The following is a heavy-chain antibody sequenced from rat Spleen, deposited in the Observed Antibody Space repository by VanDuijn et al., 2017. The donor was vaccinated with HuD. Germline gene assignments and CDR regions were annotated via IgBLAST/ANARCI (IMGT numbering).Heavy chain of an antibody. J-gene: IGHJ2*01. V-gene: IGHV2-30*01. CDR1: GFSLTSYN. Sequence: QVQLKESGPGLVQPSQTLSLTCTVSGFSLTSYNVHWVRQPTGKGLEWMGVIWTGGTTDYSSALKSRLSISRDTSRSQVFLKMNSLQTEDTATYYCARDPGSSGWGQGVMVTVSS. CDR2: IWTGGTT. D-gene: IGHD1-4*01. CDR3: ARDPGSSG.